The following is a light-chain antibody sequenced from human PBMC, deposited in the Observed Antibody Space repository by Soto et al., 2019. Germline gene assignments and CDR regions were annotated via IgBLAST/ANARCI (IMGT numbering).Light chain of an antibody. V-gene: IGKV1-5*03. CDR1: QSISSW. CDR2: KAS. Sequence: DIQMTQSPSTLSASVGDRVTITCRASQSISSWLAWYQQKPGKAPNLLIYKASTLESGVPSRFSGSGSETDFTLTISSLQPDDVATYYCQQYNSYPYIFGQGTKLEI. CDR3: QQYNSYPYI. J-gene: IGKJ2*01.